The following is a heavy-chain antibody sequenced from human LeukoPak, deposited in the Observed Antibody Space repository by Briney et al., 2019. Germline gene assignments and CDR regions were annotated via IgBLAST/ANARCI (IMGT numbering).Heavy chain of an antibody. CDR3: TRVGSISRRGYYFDY. D-gene: IGHD6-6*01. J-gene: IGHJ4*02. V-gene: IGHV3-9*01. Sequence: GRSLRLSCTVSGFTFDDFELHLVRQAPGKSLEWVSDMSWNSVILRSAHSVKGRFTISRDNAQNSLFLQMDSLSAEDTGFYYCTRVGSISRRGYYFDYGGQGTLVTVSS. CDR2: MSWNSVIL. CDR1: GFTFDDFE.